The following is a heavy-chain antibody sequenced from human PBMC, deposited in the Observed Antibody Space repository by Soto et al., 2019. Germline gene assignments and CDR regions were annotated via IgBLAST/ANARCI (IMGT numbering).Heavy chain of an antibody. Sequence: ASVKVSCKASGYTFTSYGISWVRQAPGQGLEWMGWISAYNGNTNYAQKLQGRVTMTTDTSTSTAYMELRSLRSDDTAVYYCARVPDYYDSSPPDYWGQGTLVTVSS. D-gene: IGHD3-22*01. CDR1: GYTFTSYG. CDR3: ARVPDYYDSSPPDY. V-gene: IGHV1-18*01. CDR2: ISAYNGNT. J-gene: IGHJ4*02.